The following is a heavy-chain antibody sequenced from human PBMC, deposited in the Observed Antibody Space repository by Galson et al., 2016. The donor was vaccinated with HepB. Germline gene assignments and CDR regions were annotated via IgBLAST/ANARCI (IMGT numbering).Heavy chain of an antibody. CDR1: GLTVSTND. V-gene: IGHV3-53*01. J-gene: IGHJ4*02. D-gene: IGHD2-15*01. Sequence: SLRLSCAASGLTVSTNDMSWVRQGPGKGLEWVAVMYSVGSTNYADSVKGRFTISRDTSKNTVYLQMNSLTAEDTAVYYCARGIVAAVWGQGTLVTVSS. CDR2: MYSVGST. CDR3: ARGIVAAV.